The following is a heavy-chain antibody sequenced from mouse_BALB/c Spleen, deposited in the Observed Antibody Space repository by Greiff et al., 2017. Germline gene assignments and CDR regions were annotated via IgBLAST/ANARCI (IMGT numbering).Heavy chain of an antibody. Sequence: VQPQPSGPELVKPGASVQMSCKASGYTFTDYDISWVKQRTGQGLEWIGEIYPGSGSTYYNEKFKGKATLTADKSSNTAYMQLSSLTSEDSAVYFCARYYGSSYGYFDVWGAGTTVTVSS. D-gene: IGHD1-1*01. CDR1: GYTFTDYD. CDR3: ARYYGSSYGYFDV. CDR2: IYPGSGST. J-gene: IGHJ1*01. V-gene: IGHV1-77*01.